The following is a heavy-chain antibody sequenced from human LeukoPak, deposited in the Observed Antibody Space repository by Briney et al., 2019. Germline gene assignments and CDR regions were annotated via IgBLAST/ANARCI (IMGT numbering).Heavy chain of an antibody. CDR2: INPHSGGT. D-gene: IGHD3-9*01. J-gene: IGHJ4*02. CDR3: ARGGDNYDILTQ. Sequence: ASMKVSCRASEYIFTDYYIHWVRQAPGQGLEWMGWINPHSGGTNYAQNFQYRVTMTGDTSISTAYMELSRLISDDTAIYYCARGGDNYDILTQWGQGTLVTVSS. CDR1: EYIFTDYY. V-gene: IGHV1-2*02.